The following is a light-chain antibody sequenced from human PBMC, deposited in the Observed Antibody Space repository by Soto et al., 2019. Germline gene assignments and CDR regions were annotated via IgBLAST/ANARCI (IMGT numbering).Light chain of an antibody. V-gene: IGKV1-9*01. CDR2: AAS. CDR1: QGISTY. J-gene: IGKJ4*01. Sequence: DIQLTQSPSFLSASVGDRVTITCRATQGISTYLAWYQQKPGKDPKLLIYAASTLQSGVPSRFSGSGSGADFTLTSSRLQPEDFATYYGQQLKSYPLTFGGGNKVEI. CDR3: QQLKSYPLT.